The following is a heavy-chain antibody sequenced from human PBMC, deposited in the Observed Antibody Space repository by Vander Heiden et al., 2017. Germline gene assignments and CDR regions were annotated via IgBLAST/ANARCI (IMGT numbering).Heavy chain of an antibody. D-gene: IGHD3-3*01. CDR1: GFTLGSSA. Sequence: EVQLLETGGGLVQPGGSLRLSFAASGFTLGSSAMSWVRQAPGKGLGWVSAISGSGGSTYYADSVKSRFTISRDNSKNTLYLQMNSLRAEDTAVYYCAKENYDFWSGYYFNAFDIWGQGTMVTVSS. CDR2: ISGSGGST. CDR3: AKENYDFWSGYYFNAFDI. V-gene: IGHV3-23*01. J-gene: IGHJ3*02.